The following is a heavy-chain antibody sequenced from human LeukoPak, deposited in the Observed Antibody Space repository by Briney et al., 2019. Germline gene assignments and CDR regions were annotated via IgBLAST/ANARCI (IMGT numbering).Heavy chain of an antibody. CDR1: GGSFSGYY. CDR3: ARERIAARSFDY. CDR2: INHSGST. J-gene: IGHJ4*02. D-gene: IGHD6-6*01. V-gene: IGHV4-34*01. Sequence: PETLSLTCAVYGGSFSGYYWSWIRQPPGKGLEWIGEINHSGSTNYNPSLKSRVTISVDTSKNQFSLKLSSVTAADTAVYYCARERIAARSFDYWGQGTLVTVSS.